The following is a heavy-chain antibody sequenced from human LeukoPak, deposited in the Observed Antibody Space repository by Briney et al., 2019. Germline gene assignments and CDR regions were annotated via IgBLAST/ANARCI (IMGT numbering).Heavy chain of an antibody. D-gene: IGHD3-9*01. CDR2: INPSGGST. CDR1: GYTFTSYY. Sequence: GASVKVSCKASGYTFTSYYMHWVRQAPGQGLEWMGIINPSGGSTSYAQKFQGRVTMTRDTSTSTAYMELSSLRSEDTAVYYCARGSSHVLRYFDWLLLFDYWGQGTLVTVSS. CDR3: ARGSSHVLRYFDWLLLFDY. V-gene: IGHV1-46*01. J-gene: IGHJ4*02.